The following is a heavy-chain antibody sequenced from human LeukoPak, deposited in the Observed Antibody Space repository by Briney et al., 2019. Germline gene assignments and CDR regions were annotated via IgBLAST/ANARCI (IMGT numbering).Heavy chain of an antibody. Sequence: ASVKVSCKASGYTFTSYYMHWVRQAPGQGLEWMGIINPSGGSTSYAQKFQGRVTMTRDTSTSTVYMELSSLRSEDTAVYYCAREGADCSSTSCYGLDYWGQGTLVTVSS. V-gene: IGHV1-46*01. D-gene: IGHD2-2*01. CDR3: AREGADCSSTSCYGLDY. CDR1: GYTFTSYY. J-gene: IGHJ4*02. CDR2: INPSGGST.